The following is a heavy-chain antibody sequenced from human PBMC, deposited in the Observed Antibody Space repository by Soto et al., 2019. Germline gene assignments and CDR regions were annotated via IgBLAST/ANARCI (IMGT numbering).Heavy chain of an antibody. V-gene: IGHV3-53*01. CDR2: IYSGGST. CDR1: VFSVRSSY. J-gene: IGHJ4*02. CDR3: AKDKDWNDGFDY. Sequence: GGSLRLSCAASVFSVRSSYMNWVRQAPGKGLEWVSVIYSGGSTYYADSVKGRFTISRDNSKNTVYLQMKNLRAEDTAVYYCAKDKDWNDGFDYWGLGTLVTVSS. D-gene: IGHD1-1*01.